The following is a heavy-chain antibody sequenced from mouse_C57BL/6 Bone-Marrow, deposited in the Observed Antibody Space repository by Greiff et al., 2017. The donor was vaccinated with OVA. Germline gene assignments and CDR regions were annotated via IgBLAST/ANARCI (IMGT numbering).Heavy chain of an antibody. CDR1: GYTFTSYW. D-gene: IGHD2-14*01. CDR2: INPSSGYT. CDR3: ARSAPNRYFDY. V-gene: IGHV1-7*01. Sequence: VQLQQSGAELAKPGASVKLSCKASGYTFTSYWMHWVKQRPGQGLEWIGYINPSSGYTKYNQKFKDKATLTVDKSSSTAYMQLSSLTYEDSAVYYCARSAPNRYFDYWGQGTTLTVSS. J-gene: IGHJ2*01.